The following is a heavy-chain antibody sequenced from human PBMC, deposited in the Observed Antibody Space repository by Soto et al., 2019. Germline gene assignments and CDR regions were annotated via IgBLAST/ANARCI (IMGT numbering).Heavy chain of an antibody. CDR2: IDTLFGTA. CDR3: AREVGYGDFSAALLD. Sequence: VQLMQSGAEVKQPGSSVKVSCEASGGTFSSHSINWVRQAPGQGLEWMGGIDTLFGTANYAQNFQGRVTITADQSTSTVYVDLSSLRSDDTAVYYCAREVGYGDFSAALLDWGQGTLVTVSS. CDR1: GGTFSSHS. V-gene: IGHV1-69*01. D-gene: IGHD4-17*01. J-gene: IGHJ4*02.